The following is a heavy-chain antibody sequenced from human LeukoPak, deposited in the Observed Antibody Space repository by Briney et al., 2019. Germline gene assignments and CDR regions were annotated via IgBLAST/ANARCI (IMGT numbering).Heavy chain of an antibody. CDR3: ASSRNPGSGSYPFDY. CDR2: ISSSSSYI. D-gene: IGHD3-10*01. J-gene: IGHJ4*02. CDR1: GFTFSSYS. V-gene: IGHV3-21*01. Sequence: GGSLRLSCAASGFTFSSYSMNWVRHAPGKGLEWVSSISSSSSYIYYADSVTGRFTISRDNAKNSLYLQMNSLRAEDTAVYYCASSRNPGSGSYPFDYWGQGTLVTVSS.